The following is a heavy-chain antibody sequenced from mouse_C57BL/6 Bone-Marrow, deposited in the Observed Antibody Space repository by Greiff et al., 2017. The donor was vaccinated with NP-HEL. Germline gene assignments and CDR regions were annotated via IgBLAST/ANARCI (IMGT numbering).Heavy chain of an antibody. J-gene: IGHJ3*01. D-gene: IGHD4-1*01. CDR2: INPGSGGT. V-gene: IGHV1-54*01. CDR1: GYAFTNYL. CDR3: ARGTGTGFAY. Sequence: VQLQQSGAELVRPGTSVKVSCKASGYAFTNYLIEWVKQRPGQGLEWIGVINPGSGGTNYNEKFKGKATLTADKSSSTAYMQLSSLTSEDSAVDFCARGTGTGFAYWGQGTLVTVSA.